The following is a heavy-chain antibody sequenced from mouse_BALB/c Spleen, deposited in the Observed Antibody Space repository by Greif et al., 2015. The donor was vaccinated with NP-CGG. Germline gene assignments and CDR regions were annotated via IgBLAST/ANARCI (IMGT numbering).Heavy chain of an antibody. CDR2: ISYSGST. J-gene: IGHJ1*01. Sequence: EVNVVESGPSLVKPSQTLSLTCSVTGDSITSGYWNWTQKFPGNKLEYMGYISYSGSTYYNPSLKSRISITRDTSKNXYYLQLNSVTTEDTATYYSARSGGDWYFDVWGAGTTVTVSS. CDR1: GDSITSGY. CDR3: ARSGGDWYFDV. V-gene: IGHV3-8*02.